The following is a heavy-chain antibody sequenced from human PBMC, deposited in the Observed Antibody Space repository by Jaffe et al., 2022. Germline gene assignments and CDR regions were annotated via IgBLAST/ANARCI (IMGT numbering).Heavy chain of an antibody. V-gene: IGHV3-7*05. CDR1: GFTFTTYW. CDR2: IKQDGTDK. D-gene: IGHD2-2*01. J-gene: IGHJ3*01. Sequence: EVQMVESGGGLVQPGGSLRLSCAASGFTFTTYWMTWVRQAPGKGLEWVASIKQDGTDKYYVDSVKGRFTISRDNAKNSLYLQMDSLRAEDMAVYYCARERFCTSSTCYVGDAFHFRGQGTMVTVSS. CDR3: ARERFCTSSTCYVGDAFHF.